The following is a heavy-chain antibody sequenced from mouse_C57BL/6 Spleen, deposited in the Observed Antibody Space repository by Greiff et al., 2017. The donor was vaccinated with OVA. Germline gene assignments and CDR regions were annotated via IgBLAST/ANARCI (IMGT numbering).Heavy chain of an antibody. J-gene: IGHJ1*03. V-gene: IGHV1-80*01. CDR2: IYPGDGDT. CDR3: SRDYGNYGYVDV. D-gene: IGHD2-1*01. CDR1: GYAFTGYS. Sequence: VQLQQSGAELVKPGASVKISCKASGYAFTGYSMNWVKPRPGKGLAWIGQIYPGDGDTSYNGKFKGKATLTADKSSSTAYLQLSSLTCEDSAVYFGSRDYGNYGYVDVWGTGTTVTVSS.